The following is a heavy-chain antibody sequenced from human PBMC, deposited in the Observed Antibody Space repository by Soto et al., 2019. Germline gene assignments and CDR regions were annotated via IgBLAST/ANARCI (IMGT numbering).Heavy chain of an antibody. CDR3: ARDDYIWGSYRYFAFDI. CDR2: IYSGGST. V-gene: IGHV3-66*01. J-gene: IGHJ3*02. D-gene: IGHD3-16*02. Sequence: VQLVESGGGLVQPGGSLRLSCAASGFTVSSNYMSWVRQAPGKGLEWVSVIYSGGSTYYADSVKGRFTISRDNSKNTLYLQMNSLRAEDTAVYYCARDDYIWGSYRYFAFDIWGQGTMVTVSS. CDR1: GFTVSSNY.